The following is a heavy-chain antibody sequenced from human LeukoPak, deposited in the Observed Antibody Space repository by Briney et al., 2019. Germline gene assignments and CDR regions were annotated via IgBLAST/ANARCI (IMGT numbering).Heavy chain of an antibody. J-gene: IGHJ3*02. V-gene: IGHV4-59*01. CDR3: AREKDTGSNHAKIRYDI. D-gene: IGHD1-26*01. CDR2: IFGSGSS. CDR1: GGSISDYY. Sequence: SETLSLTCTVSGGSISDYYWSWIRQPPGPGLELIGWIFGSGSSNYNPSLKSRLTISVVTSKNQFSLKLTSATAADTAVYYCAREKDTGSNHAKIRYDIWGQGTMVTVSS.